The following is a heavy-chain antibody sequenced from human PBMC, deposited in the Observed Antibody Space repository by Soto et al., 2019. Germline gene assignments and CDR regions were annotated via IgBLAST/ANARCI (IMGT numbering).Heavy chain of an antibody. CDR1: GGSVSNNSYY. CDR3: ARRPLVRGIIPYYFDY. J-gene: IGHJ4*02. V-gene: IGHV4-39*02. D-gene: IGHD3-10*01. Sequence: QLQLLESGPGLVKPSETLSLTCTVSGGSVSNNSYYWGWIRQPPGKRLEWIGSVYYSGSAYYNPSRKSRITISVDTSMNPISLKLSSVTAADTAIYYCARRPLVRGIIPYYFDYWGQGTLVTVSS. CDR2: VYYSGSA.